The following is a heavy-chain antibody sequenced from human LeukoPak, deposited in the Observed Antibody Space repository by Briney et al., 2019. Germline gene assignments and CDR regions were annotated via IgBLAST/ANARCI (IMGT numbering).Heavy chain of an antibody. D-gene: IGHD6-19*01. Sequence: KPSETLSLTCTVSGGSIRSSSYYWGWIRQPPGKGLEWIGSIYYSGSTYYNASLKSRGTISVGTSKNQFSLKLSSVTAADTAVYFCARQVVAVAGTGYFDYWGQGTLVTVSS. CDR3: ARQVVAVAGTGYFDY. CDR1: GGSIRSSSYY. CDR2: IYYSGST. J-gene: IGHJ4*02. V-gene: IGHV4-39*01.